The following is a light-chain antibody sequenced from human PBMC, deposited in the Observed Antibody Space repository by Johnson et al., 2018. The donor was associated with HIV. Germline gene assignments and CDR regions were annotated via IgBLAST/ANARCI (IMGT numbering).Light chain of an antibody. CDR3: GTWDSSLCACKS. CDR1: WSNIGNNY. Sequence: QSVLTQPPSVSAAPGQKVTISCSGSWSNIGNNYVSWYQQLPGTAPKLLIYENNKRPSGIPDRFYGSKSGTSATLGITGLPTGDEAEYYCGTWDSSLCACKSFGTGTNVTFL. J-gene: IGLJ1*01. V-gene: IGLV1-51*02. CDR2: ENN.